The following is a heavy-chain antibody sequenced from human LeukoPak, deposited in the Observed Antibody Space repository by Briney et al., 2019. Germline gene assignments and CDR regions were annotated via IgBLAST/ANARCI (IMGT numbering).Heavy chain of an antibody. CDR2: TYHSDCT. V-gene: IGHV4-4*02. J-gene: IGHJ3*01. Sequence: SETLSLTCAVSGGSINSSHWWSWVRQSPGKGLEWIGNTYHSDCTNYNPSLKSRATISVDKSKNQLSLKVTSVTAADTAIYYCARDSKSTADAFDVWGQGTMVTVSS. D-gene: IGHD5/OR15-5a*01. CDR3: ARDSKSTADAFDV. CDR1: GGSINSSHW.